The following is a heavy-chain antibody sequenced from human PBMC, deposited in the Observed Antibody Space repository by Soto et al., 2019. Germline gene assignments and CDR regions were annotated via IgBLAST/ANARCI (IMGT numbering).Heavy chain of an antibody. CDR1: GFTFTCSA. J-gene: IGHJ4*02. V-gene: IGHV1-58*02. CDR3: AAVIHYDFWSGYYTYFDY. CDR2: IVAGSGNT. D-gene: IGHD3-3*01. Sequence: ASVKVSCKASGFTFTCSAMKWVRQARGQRLEWIGWIVAGSGNTNYAQKFQERVTITRDMSTSTAYMELSSLRSEDTAVYYCAAVIHYDFWSGYYTYFDYWGQGTLVTVSS.